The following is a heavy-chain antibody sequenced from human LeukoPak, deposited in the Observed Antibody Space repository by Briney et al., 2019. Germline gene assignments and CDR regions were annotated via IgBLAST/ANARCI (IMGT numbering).Heavy chain of an antibody. CDR1: GGSFSGYY. D-gene: IGHD2-2*01. V-gene: IGHV4-34*01. Sequence: SETLSLTCAVYGGSFSGYYWSWIRQPPGKGLEWIGEINHSGSTNYNPSLKSRVTISVGTSKNQFSLKLSSVTAADTAVYYCARENMRYCSSTSCYVRGAKGRNGMDVWGQGTTVTVSS. CDR3: ARENMRYCSSTSCYVRGAKGRNGMDV. CDR2: INHSGST. J-gene: IGHJ6*02.